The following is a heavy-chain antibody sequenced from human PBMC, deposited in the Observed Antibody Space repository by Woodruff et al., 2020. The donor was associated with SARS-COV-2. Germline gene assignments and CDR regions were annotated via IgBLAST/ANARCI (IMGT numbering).Heavy chain of an antibody. D-gene: IGHD3-22*01. CDR3: AKDLVGYSSGYYSHDAFDI. Sequence: YAMSWVRQAPGKRLEWVSAISGSGGSTYYADSVKGRFTISRDNSKNTLYLQMNSLRAEDTAVYYCAKDLVGYSSGYYSHDAFDIWGQGTMVT. CDR1: YA. CDR2: ISGSGGST. J-gene: IGHJ3*02. V-gene: IGHV3-23*01.